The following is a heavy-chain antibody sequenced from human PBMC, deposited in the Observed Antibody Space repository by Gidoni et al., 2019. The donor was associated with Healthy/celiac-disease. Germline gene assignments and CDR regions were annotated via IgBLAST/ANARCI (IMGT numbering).Heavy chain of an antibody. CDR3: ARGQSPFDY. Sequence: QVQLQESGTGLVKPSETLSLTCTVSGGSISSYYWSWIRQPPVKGLEWIGYIYYSGSTNYNPSLKSRVTISVDTSKNQFSLKLSSVTAADTAVYYCARGQSPFDYWGQGTLVTVSS. V-gene: IGHV4-59*01. CDR2: IYYSGST. J-gene: IGHJ4*02. CDR1: GGSISSYY.